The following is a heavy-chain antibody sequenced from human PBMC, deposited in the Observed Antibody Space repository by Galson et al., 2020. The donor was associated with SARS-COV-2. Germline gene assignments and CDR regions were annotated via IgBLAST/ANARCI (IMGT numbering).Heavy chain of an antibody. J-gene: IGHJ4*02. CDR2: ISYDGTTK. V-gene: IGHV3-30-3*01. CDR1: GFTLSRSA. D-gene: IGHD6-13*01. CDR3: AREPDDHSSSWYEY. Sequence: GGSLRLSCAASGFTLSRSAMHWVRQAPGKGLKWVSIISYDGTTKYNSDSMKGRFTISRDISKNTLYLQMNSLRPEDTAVYYCAREPDDHSSSWYEYWGQGTLVTVSS.